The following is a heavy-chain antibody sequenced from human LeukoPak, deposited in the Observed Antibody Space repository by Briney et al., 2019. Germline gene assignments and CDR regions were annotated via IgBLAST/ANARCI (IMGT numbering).Heavy chain of an antibody. J-gene: IGHJ4*02. CDR1: GGSISSGGYY. V-gene: IGHV4-31*03. Sequence: PSQTLSLTCTVSGGSISSGGYYWSWIRQHPGKGLEWIGYIYYSGSTYYNPSLKSRVTISVDTSKNQFSLKLSSVTAADTAVYYCAKDYDFWSGYHFDYWGQGTLVTVSS. CDR3: AKDYDFWSGYHFDY. D-gene: IGHD3-3*01. CDR2: IYYSGST.